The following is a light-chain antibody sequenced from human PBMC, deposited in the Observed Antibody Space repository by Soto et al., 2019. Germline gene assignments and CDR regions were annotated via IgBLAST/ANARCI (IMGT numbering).Light chain of an antibody. CDR3: GSHATTNTPWV. J-gene: IGLJ3*02. V-gene: IGLV2-14*01. CDR1: SSDVGGYNH. Sequence: QSALTQPASVSGSPGQSITISFTGTSSDVGGYNHVSWYQQHPGKAPKLMIYEVSYRPSGVSNRFSGSKSGNTASLTISGLQAEDEADYYCGSHATTNTPWVFGGGTRLTVL. CDR2: EVS.